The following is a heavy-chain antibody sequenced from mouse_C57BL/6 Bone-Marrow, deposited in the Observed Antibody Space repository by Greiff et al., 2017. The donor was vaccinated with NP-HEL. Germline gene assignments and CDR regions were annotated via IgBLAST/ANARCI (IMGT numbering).Heavy chain of an antibody. CDR2: ISGGGGNT. Sequence: VKVVESGGGLVKPGGSLKLSCAASGFTFSSYTMSWVRQTAEKRLEWVATISGGGGNTYYPDSVKGRFTISRDNAKNTLYLQMSSLRSEDTALYYCARRSYGSSYRAMDYWGQGTSVTVSS. V-gene: IGHV5-9*01. D-gene: IGHD1-1*01. CDR3: ARRSYGSSYRAMDY. CDR1: GFTFSSYT. J-gene: IGHJ4*01.